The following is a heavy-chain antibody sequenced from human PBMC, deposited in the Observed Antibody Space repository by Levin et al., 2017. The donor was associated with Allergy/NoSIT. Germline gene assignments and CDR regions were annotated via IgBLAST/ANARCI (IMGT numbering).Heavy chain of an antibody. CDR2: IWYDGSNK. D-gene: IGHD6-6*01. CDR3: ARDIAARPGNVYLDY. CDR1: GFSFSSYG. V-gene: IGHV3-33*01. J-gene: IGHJ4*02. Sequence: GGSLRLSCAASGFSFSSYGMHWVRQAPGKGLEWVAVIWYDGSNKYYADSVKGRFTISRDNSKNTLYLQMSSLRAEDTAVYYCARDIAARPGNVYLDYWGQGTLVTVSS.